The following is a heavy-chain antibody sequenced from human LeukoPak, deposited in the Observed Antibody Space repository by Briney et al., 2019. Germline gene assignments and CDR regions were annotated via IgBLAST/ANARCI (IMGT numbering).Heavy chain of an antibody. CDR3: ARGPYGTVSHFDF. CDR2: MNPNSGDT. Sequence: ASVKVSCKASGSTFSSYDINWVRQATGQGLEWMGLMNPNSGDTGYTQRFQGRVTMTRDTSISTAYMELSSLRSEDTAVYYCARGPYGTVSHFDFWGQGTLVTVSS. V-gene: IGHV1-8*02. D-gene: IGHD3-10*01. J-gene: IGHJ4*02. CDR1: GSTFSSYD.